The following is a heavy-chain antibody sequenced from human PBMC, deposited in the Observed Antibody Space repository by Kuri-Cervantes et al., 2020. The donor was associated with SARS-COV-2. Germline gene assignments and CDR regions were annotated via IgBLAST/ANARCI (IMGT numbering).Heavy chain of an antibody. J-gene: IGHJ4*02. CDR1: GGSISSSSYY. D-gene: IGHD3-3*01. V-gene: IGHV4-39*07. CDR3: ARAKRITIFGVVSNFDY. CDR2: IYYSGST. Sequence: GSLRLSCTVSGGSISSSSYYWGWIRQPPGKGLEWIGSIYYSGSTYYNPSLKSRVTISVDTSKNQFSLKLTSVTAADTAVYYCARAKRITIFGVVSNFDYWGQGTLVTVSS.